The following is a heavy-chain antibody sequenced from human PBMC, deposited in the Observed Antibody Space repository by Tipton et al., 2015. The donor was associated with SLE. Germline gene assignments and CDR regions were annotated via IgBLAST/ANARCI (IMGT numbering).Heavy chain of an antibody. D-gene: IGHD5-12*01. CDR2: ISSSTYT. CDR3: AKDAIVATTFDY. J-gene: IGHJ4*02. CDR1: GFTFSNYN. Sequence: LSLTCAASGFTFSNYNMNWVRQAPGKGLEWVAYISSSTYTYYTDSVKGRFTISRDNAKNSLYLQMNSLRAEDTAVYYCAKDAIVATTFDYWGQGTLVTVSS. V-gene: IGHV3-21*01.